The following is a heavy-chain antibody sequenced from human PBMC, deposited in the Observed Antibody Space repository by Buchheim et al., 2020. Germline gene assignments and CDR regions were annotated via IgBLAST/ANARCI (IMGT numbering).Heavy chain of an antibody. Sequence: QVQLVESGGGVVQTGRYLRLSCAASGFTFSSYGMHWVRQAPGKGLEWVAVISYDGSNKYYADSVKGGFTISRDNSKNTLYLQMNSLGAEDTAGHYCAKDGYSSSSGRGYIDYWGQGAL. CDR2: ISYDGSNK. CDR3: AKDGYSSSSGRGYIDY. CDR1: GFTFSSYG. V-gene: IGHV3-30*18. J-gene: IGHJ4*02. D-gene: IGHD6-6*01.